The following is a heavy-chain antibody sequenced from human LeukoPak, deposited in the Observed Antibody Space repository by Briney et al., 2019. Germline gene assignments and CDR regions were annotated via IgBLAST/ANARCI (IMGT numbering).Heavy chain of an antibody. J-gene: IGHJ5*02. V-gene: IGHV3-30*02. CDR1: GFTFRSYS. CDR3: AKDLYPLVRNWFDP. D-gene: IGHD3-16*02. CDR2: MRYDGSNK. Sequence: GGSLRLSCAASGFTFRSYSMHGVRQTPRKGLERVAFMRYDGSNKYYADYVKGRFTISRDNSKNTLYLQMNSLRAEDTAVYYCAKDLYPLVRNWFDPWGQGTLVTVSS.